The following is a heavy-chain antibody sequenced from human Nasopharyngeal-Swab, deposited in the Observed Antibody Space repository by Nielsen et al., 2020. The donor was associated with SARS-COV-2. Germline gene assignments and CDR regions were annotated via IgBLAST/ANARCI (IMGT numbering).Heavy chain of an antibody. CDR3: ARPCYDSSGYDAWFDP. CDR1: GGSISSSSYY. D-gene: IGHD3-22*01. J-gene: IGHJ5*02. Sequence: GSLRLSCTVSGGSISSSSYYWGWIRQPPGKGLEWIGSIYYSGSTYYNPSLKSRVTISVDTSKNQFSLKLSSVTAADTAVYYCARPCYDSSGYDAWFDPWGQGTPVTVSS. V-gene: IGHV4-39*01. CDR2: IYYSGST.